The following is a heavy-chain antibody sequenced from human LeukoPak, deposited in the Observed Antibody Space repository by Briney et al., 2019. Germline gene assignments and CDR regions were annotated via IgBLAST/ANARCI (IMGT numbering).Heavy chain of an antibody. D-gene: IGHD3-22*01. Sequence: PSETLSLTCTVSGGSISSSSYYWGWIRQPPGKGLEGIGSIYYSGSTYYNPSLKSRVTISVDTSKNQFSLKLSSVTAADTAVCYCARQVRDSSPGLYFDYWGQGTLVTVSS. CDR3: ARQVRDSSPGLYFDY. J-gene: IGHJ4*02. CDR1: GGSISSSSYY. CDR2: IYYSGST. V-gene: IGHV4-39*01.